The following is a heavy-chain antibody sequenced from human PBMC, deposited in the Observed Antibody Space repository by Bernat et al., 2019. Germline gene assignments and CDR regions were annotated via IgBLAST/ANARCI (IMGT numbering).Heavy chain of an antibody. CDR3: ARGAWEGVKYYFDY. CDR2: ISGGAGST. V-gene: IGHV3-23*04. CDR1: GFTFNNYA. Sequence: EVQLVESGGGLVQPGGSLRLSCAASGFTFNNYAMSWVRQAPGKGLEWVSVISGGAGSTDYVDSVKGRFSISRDNSKNTLYLDMNSLRAEDTAVYYCARGAWEGVKYYFDYWGQGTLITVSS. D-gene: IGHD1-26*01. J-gene: IGHJ4*02.